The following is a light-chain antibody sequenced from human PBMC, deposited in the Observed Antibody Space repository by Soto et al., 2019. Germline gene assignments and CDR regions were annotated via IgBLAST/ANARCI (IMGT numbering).Light chain of an antibody. V-gene: IGLV2-23*02. CDR1: SSDVGNYNL. J-gene: IGLJ1*01. Sequence: QSVLTQPASVSGSPGQSITISCTGTSSDVGNYNLVSWYQQHPGKAPKLTIYDVSKRPSGVSNRFSGSKSGNTASLTISGLQADDEADYYCCSYAGDSYVFGTGTKVTVL. CDR3: CSYAGDSYV. CDR2: DVS.